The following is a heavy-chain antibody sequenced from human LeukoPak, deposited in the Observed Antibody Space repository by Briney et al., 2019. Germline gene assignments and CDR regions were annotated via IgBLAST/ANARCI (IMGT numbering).Heavy chain of an antibody. D-gene: IGHD4-17*01. CDR2: IFYTGSS. J-gene: IGHJ6*03. CDR3: ARAHGDYVSNYFYYMDV. V-gene: IGHV4-61*05. CDR1: GGSISSSSYY. Sequence: PSETLSLTCTVSGGSISSSSYYWGWIRQPPGKGLEWIGYIFYTGSSNYDPSLKSRVTMSVDTSKNQFSLKLSSVTAADTAVYYCARAHGDYVSNYFYYMDVWGKGTTVTISS.